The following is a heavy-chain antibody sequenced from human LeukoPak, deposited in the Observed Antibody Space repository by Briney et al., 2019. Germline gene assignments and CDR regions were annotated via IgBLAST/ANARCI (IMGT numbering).Heavy chain of an antibody. J-gene: IGHJ4*02. Sequence: GESLKISCKASGYSFTTHWIGWVRQMPGKGLELMGIIYPGDSDTRYSPSFQGQVTISADKSSSTAYLQWGSLKASDTAIYYCGRSGYSGYEFDYWGQGTLVTVSS. CDR3: GRSGYSGYEFDY. CDR1: GYSFTTHW. CDR2: IYPGDSDT. V-gene: IGHV5-51*01. D-gene: IGHD5-12*01.